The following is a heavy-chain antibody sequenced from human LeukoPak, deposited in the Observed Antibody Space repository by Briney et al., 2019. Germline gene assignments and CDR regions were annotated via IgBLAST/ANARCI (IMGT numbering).Heavy chain of an antibody. J-gene: IGHJ4*02. CDR2: TYYRSKWYS. CDR1: GESVSSINGA. Sequence: SQTLSLTCAISGESVSSINGAWNWIRQSPSRGLEWLGRTYYRSKWYSDYALSVKGRITINPDTSRNQYSLQLDSVTPEDSAVYYCARDVGTTSWYTFDYWGQGTLVTVSS. V-gene: IGHV6-1*01. CDR3: ARDVGTTSWYTFDY. D-gene: IGHD2-2*02.